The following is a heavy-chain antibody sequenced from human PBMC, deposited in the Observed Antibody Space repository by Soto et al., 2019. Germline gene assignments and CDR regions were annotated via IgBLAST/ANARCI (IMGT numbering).Heavy chain of an antibody. J-gene: IGHJ3*02. D-gene: IGHD6-19*01. Sequence: XETLSLPCAVYGGSFSGYYWSWIRQSPGKGLEWIGEVNPTGSTKYNPSLKSRVTISVDTSKNQFSLNLNSVTAADTALYYCATSREQWLVDAFDIWGQGTMVTVSS. CDR3: ATSREQWLVDAFDI. CDR2: VNPTGST. V-gene: IGHV4-34*01. CDR1: GGSFSGYY.